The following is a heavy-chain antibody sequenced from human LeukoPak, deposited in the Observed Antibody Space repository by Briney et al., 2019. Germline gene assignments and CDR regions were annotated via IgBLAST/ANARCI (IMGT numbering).Heavy chain of an antibody. Sequence: GGSLRLSCAASGFGFSSCEMNWVRQAPGKGLEWVSYISSSGSTIHYADSVKGRFTISRDNSRNTLYLQMDSLRDEDSAVYYCARDDYGVEPWGQGTLVTVSS. CDR3: ARDDYGVEP. J-gene: IGHJ5*02. CDR2: ISSSGSTI. CDR1: GFGFSSCE. V-gene: IGHV3-48*03. D-gene: IGHD4-17*01.